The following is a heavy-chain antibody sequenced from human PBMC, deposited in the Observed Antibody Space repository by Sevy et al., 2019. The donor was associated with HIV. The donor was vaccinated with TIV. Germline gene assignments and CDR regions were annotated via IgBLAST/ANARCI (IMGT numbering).Heavy chain of an antibody. Sequence: GGSLRLSCVGSGFRFGSQAMSWVRQAPGKGLEWVSGMSGRGDSRGYAHSVKGRFTISRDNSKNTVYLKMNSLTAEDTAPYYCAKEVPDQPWYDDFWSGSPCFDYWGRGILVTVSS. CDR2: MSGRGDSR. D-gene: IGHD3-3*01. CDR1: GFRFGSQA. J-gene: IGHJ4*01. CDR3: AKEVPDQPWYDDFWSGSPCFDY. V-gene: IGHV3-23*01.